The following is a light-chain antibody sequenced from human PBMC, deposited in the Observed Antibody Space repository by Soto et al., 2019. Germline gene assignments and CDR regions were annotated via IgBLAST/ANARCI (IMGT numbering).Light chain of an antibody. CDR1: SSDVGGYNY. CDR2: EVT. J-gene: IGLJ2*01. V-gene: IGLV2-8*01. CDR3: SSFAGGGNPVL. Sequence: QSALTQPSSASGSLGQSVTISCTGTSSDVGGYNYVSWHQQHPGKAPKVMIYEVTKRPPGVPDRFSGSKSGNTASLTVSGLQAEDEADYYCSSFAGGGNPVLLGGGTKLT.